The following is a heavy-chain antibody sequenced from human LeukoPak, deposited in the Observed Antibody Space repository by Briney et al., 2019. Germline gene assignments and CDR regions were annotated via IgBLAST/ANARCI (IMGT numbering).Heavy chain of an antibody. Sequence: GASVKVSCKPSGYTFTSYGISWVRQAPGQGLEWMGWISAYNGNTNYAQKLQGRVTMTTDTSTSTAYMELRSLRSDDTAVYYCARDGSGSYFEGYWFDPWGQGPLVTVSS. J-gene: IGHJ5*02. V-gene: IGHV1-18*01. CDR3: ARDGSGSYFEGYWFDP. CDR1: GYTFTSYG. CDR2: ISAYNGNT. D-gene: IGHD1-26*01.